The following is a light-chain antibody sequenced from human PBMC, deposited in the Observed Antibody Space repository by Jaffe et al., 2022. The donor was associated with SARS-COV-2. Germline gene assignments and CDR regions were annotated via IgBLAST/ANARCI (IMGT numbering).Light chain of an antibody. CDR3: AVWDDSLNGVV. Sequence: QSVLTQPPSASGTPGQRVTISCSGSSSNIGGNSVNWYQQLPGTAPKPLIYSNSQRPSGVPDRISGSKSGTSASLAISGLQSEDEADYYCAVWDDSLNGVVFGGGTKLTVL. J-gene: IGLJ2*01. CDR2: SNS. V-gene: IGLV1-44*01. CDR1: SSNIGGNS.